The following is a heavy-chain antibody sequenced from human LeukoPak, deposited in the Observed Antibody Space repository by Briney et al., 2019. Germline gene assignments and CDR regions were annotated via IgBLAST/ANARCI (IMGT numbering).Heavy chain of an antibody. Sequence: GGSLRLSCAASGFTFSSFEMKWVRQAPGKGLEWVSYISSGGSTIYYADSVKGRFTISRDNAKNSLYLQMNSLRAEDTAVYYCAREGDQLAAAGTGLDYWGQGTLVTVSS. CDR3: AREGDQLAAAGTGLDY. D-gene: IGHD6-13*01. V-gene: IGHV3-48*03. CDR1: GFTFSSFE. J-gene: IGHJ4*02. CDR2: ISSGGSTI.